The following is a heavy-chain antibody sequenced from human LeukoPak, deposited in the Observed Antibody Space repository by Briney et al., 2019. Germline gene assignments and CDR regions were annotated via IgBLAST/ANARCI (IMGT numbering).Heavy chain of an antibody. CDR1: GGSISTYY. J-gene: IGHJ1*01. D-gene: IGHD6-6*01. V-gene: IGHV4-59*01. CDR3: ARGGAARLHFQN. CDR2: IYHSGST. Sequence: SETLSLTCTVSGGSISTYYWIWIRQPPGKGLEWIGYIYHSGSTNYNPSLQSRATISVDTSKNQFSLNLNSVTAADTAVYYCARGGAARLHFQNWGQGTLVTVSS.